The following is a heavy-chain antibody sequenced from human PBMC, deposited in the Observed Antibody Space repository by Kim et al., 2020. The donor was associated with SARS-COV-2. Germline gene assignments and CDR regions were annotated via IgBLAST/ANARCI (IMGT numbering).Heavy chain of an antibody. V-gene: IGHV4-59*01. D-gene: IGHD6-13*01. Sequence: SETLSLTCTVSGGSISTYYWNWIRQPPGKGLEWIGYIYYSGSTNYNPSLKSRVTISVDTSRNQFSLKLSSVTAADTAVYYCARDPTSSWYGAPYGMDVWGQGTTVTVSS. CDR2: IYYSGST. J-gene: IGHJ6*02. CDR3: ARDPTSSWYGAPYGMDV. CDR1: GGSISTYY.